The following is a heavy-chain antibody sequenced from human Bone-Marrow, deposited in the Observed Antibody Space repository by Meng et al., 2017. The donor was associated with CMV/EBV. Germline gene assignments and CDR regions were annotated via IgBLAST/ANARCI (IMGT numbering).Heavy chain of an antibody. CDR2: INHSGST. CDR3: ARGLRYCSSTSCYRPYYYYYYGMDV. D-gene: IGHD2-2*02. CDR1: GGSISSYY. V-gene: IGHV4-34*01. Sequence: SETLSLTCTVSGGSISSYYWSWIRQPPGKGLEWIGEINHSGSTNYNPSLKSRVTISVDTSKNQFSLKLSSVTAADTAVYYCARGLRYCSSTSCYRPYYYYYYGMDVWGQGNTVTVSS. J-gene: IGHJ6*02.